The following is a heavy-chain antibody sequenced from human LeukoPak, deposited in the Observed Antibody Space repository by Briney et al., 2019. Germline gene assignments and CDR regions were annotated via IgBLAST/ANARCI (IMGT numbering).Heavy chain of an antibody. D-gene: IGHD2-15*01. V-gene: IGHV4-38-2*02. Sequence: MPSETLSLTCTVSGYSISSGYYWGWIRQPPGKGLEWIGSIYHSGSTYYNPSLKSRVTISVDTSKNQFSLKLSSVTAADTAVYYCARGSRHVVVVAAINTPFDYWGQGTLVTVSS. CDR2: IYHSGST. CDR1: GYSISSGYY. J-gene: IGHJ4*02. CDR3: ARGSRHVVVVAAINTPFDY.